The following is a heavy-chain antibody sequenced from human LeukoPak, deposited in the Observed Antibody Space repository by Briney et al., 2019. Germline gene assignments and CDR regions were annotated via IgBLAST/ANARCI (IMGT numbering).Heavy chain of an antibody. CDR2: IKQDGSQK. V-gene: IGHV3-7*03. CDR3: TCPSAAGPN. D-gene: IGHD6-13*01. Sequence: GGSLRLSCAASGFTISSYWMSWVRQAPGKGLEWVANIKQDGSQKYYVDSVKGRFTSSRDNAKNSLYLQMNSLRAEDTAMYYCTCPSAAGPNWGQGTLVIVSS. J-gene: IGHJ4*02. CDR1: GFTISSYW.